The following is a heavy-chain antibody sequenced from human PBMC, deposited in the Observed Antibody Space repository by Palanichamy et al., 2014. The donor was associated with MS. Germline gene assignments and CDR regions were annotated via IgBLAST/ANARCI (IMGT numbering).Heavy chain of an antibody. CDR2: ISYDGSNK. D-gene: IGHD3-22*01. V-gene: IGHV3-30-3*01. J-gene: IGHJ3*02. CDR3: ARDGYYYDSSGYYYVPEASAFDI. Sequence: VEVWGRRGPAWRSSXLSCAASGFTFSSYAMHWVRQAPGKGLEWVAVISYDGSNKYYADSVKGRFTISRDNSKNTLYLQMNSLRAEDTAVYYCARDGYYYDSSGYYYVPEASAFDIWGQGTMVTVSS. CDR1: GFTFSSYA.